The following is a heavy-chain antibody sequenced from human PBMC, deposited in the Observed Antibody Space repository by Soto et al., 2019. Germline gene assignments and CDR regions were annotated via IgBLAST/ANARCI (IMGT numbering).Heavy chain of an antibody. CDR3: ARIYCTRTDCYYDY. J-gene: IGHJ4*02. CDR2: VKGDESEK. Sequence: PGGSLRLSCAASGFTFSGYWMSWVRQAPGKGLEWVANVKGDESEKYYMDPVKGRFTISRDNAKNSLYLQMNSLRAEDTAMYYCARIYCTRTDCYYDYWGQGTRVTVSS. D-gene: IGHD2-2*01. V-gene: IGHV3-7*03. CDR1: GFTFSGYW.